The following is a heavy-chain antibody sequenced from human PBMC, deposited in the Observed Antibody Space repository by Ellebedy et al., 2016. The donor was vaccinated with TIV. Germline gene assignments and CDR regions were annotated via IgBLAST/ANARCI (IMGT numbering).Heavy chain of an antibody. CDR3: AKDQVVVVVGNLGGWFDL. CDR2: ISGSGGNT. J-gene: IGHJ5*02. Sequence: GGSLRLSXAAFGFTFSNYAMSWVRQAPGKGLEWVAAISGSGGNTYYADSVKGRFTISRDNSKDTLYLQMSSLSAEDTAVYFCAKDQVVVVVGNLGGWFDLWGQGALVTVSS. V-gene: IGHV3-23*01. CDR1: GFTFSNYA. D-gene: IGHD2-15*01.